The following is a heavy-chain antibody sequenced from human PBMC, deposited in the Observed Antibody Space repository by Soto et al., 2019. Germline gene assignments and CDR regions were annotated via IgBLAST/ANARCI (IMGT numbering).Heavy chain of an antibody. J-gene: IGHJ6*02. CDR3: ARSGCGGDCYSAYYYGMDV. Sequence: GASVKVSCKASRYTFTSYGISWVRQARGQGXEWMGWISAYNGNTNYAQKLQGRVTMTTDTSTSTAYMELRSLRSDDTAVYYCARSGCGGDCYSAYYYGMDVWGQGTTVTVSS. V-gene: IGHV1-18*01. CDR1: RYTFTSYG. CDR2: ISAYNGNT. D-gene: IGHD2-21*02.